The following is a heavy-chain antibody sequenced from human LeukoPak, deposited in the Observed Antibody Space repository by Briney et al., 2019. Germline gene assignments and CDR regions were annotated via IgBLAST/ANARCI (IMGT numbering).Heavy chain of an antibody. CDR1: GGSFSGYY. CDR2: INRSGST. V-gene: IGHV4-34*01. J-gene: IGHJ5*02. Sequence: SETLSLTCAVYGGSFSGYYWSWIRQPPGKGLEWIGEINRSGSTNYNPSLKSRVTISVDTSKNQFSLKLSSVTAADTAVYYCARGFYYDFWSGYLGFSFLFDPWGQGTLVTVSS. D-gene: IGHD3-3*01. CDR3: ARGFYYDFWSGYLGFSFLFDP.